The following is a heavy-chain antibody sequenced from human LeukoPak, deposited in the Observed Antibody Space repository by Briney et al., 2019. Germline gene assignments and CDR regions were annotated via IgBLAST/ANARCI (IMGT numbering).Heavy chain of an antibody. J-gene: IGHJ6*03. Sequence: SETLSLTCTVSGGSISSYYWSWIRQPPGKGLEWIGYIYYSGSTYYNPSLKSRVTISVDTSKNQFSLKLSSVTAADTAVYYCASNTVTIRRNEQYYYYYMDVWGKGTTVTVSS. CDR3: ASNTVTIRRNEQYYYYYMDV. CDR2: IYYSGST. CDR1: GGSISSYY. V-gene: IGHV4-59*01. D-gene: IGHD4-11*01.